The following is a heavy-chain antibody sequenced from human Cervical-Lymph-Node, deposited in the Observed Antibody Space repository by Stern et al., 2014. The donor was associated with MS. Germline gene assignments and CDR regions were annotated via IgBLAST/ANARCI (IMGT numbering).Heavy chain of an antibody. CDR3: ARGGSSSPPFDY. V-gene: IGHV4-59*01. D-gene: IGHD6-6*01. Sequence: QVQLQESGPGLVKPSETLSLTCTVSGGSISYYYWSWIRQPPGKGLEWIGYIYYSGSTNYNPSLKSRVTISVDTSKNQFSLKLSSVTAADTAVYYCARGGSSSPPFDYWGQGTLLTVSS. CDR2: IYYSGST. J-gene: IGHJ4*02. CDR1: GGSISYYY.